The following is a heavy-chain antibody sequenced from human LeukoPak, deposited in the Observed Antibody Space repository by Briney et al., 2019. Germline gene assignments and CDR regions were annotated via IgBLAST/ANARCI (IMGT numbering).Heavy chain of an antibody. J-gene: IGHJ6*03. V-gene: IGHV4-59*11. CDR1: GGSISSHY. Sequence: PSETLSLTCTVSGGSISSHYWSWIRQPPGKGLEWIGYIYYSGSTNYNPSLKSRVTISVDTSKNQFSLKLSSVTAADTAVYYCARGGARPPYYYYYHMDVWGKGTTVTVSS. CDR2: IYYSGST. CDR3: ARGGARPPYYYYYHMDV. D-gene: IGHD3-16*01.